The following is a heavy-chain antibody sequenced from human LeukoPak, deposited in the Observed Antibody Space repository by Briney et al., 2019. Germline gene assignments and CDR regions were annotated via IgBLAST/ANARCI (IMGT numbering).Heavy chain of an antibody. D-gene: IGHD3-9*01. J-gene: IGHJ4*02. CDR1: GYTSTSYG. Sequence: ASVKVSCKASGYTSTSYGISWVRQAPGQGLEWMGWISAYNGSTNYAQKLQGRVTMTTDTSTSTAYMELRSLRSDDTAVYYCARGFGMLDILTGYCFDYWGQGTLVTVSS. V-gene: IGHV1-18*04. CDR3: ARGFGMLDILTGYCFDY. CDR2: ISAYNGST.